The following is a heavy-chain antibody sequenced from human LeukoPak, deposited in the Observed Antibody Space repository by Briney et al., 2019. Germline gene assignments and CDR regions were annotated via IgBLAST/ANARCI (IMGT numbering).Heavy chain of an antibody. D-gene: IGHD5-12*01. CDR2: IYYTGST. Sequence: SETLSLTCGVSGGAITNYYWNWIRQAPGKGLEWLGYIYYTGSTTYNPSVKSRITISLDTSKKQISLKLRSVTAADTAVYYCARVVATRRADYWGQGTLVTVSS. V-gene: IGHV4-59*12. CDR3: ARVVATRRADY. J-gene: IGHJ4*02. CDR1: GGAITNYY.